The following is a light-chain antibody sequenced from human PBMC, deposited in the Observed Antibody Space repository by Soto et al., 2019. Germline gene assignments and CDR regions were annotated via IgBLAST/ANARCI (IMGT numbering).Light chain of an antibody. Sequence: AIQLTQSPSSLSASVGGGATITCRASQAIRSALGRYQQRPGKVPKLLIYAASTLQRGVPSRFSGSGFGTDFTLTISSLQPEDIATYYCQQYSHLITLGQGTRLEIK. V-gene: IGKV1-6*01. CDR3: QQYSHLIT. CDR1: QAIRSA. J-gene: IGKJ5*01. CDR2: AAS.